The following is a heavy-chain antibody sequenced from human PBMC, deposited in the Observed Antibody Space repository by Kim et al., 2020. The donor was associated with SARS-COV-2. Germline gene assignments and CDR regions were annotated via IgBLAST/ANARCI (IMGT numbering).Heavy chain of an antibody. CDR1: GGSVSSGSYY. CDR2: IYYSGST. J-gene: IGHJ3*02. V-gene: IGHV4-61*01. CDR3: ARVSAVAVYGVRAFDI. D-gene: IGHD6-19*01. Sequence: SETLSLTCTVSGGSVSSGSYYWSWIRQPPGKGLEWIGYIYYSGSTNYNPSLKSRVTISVDTSKNQFSLKLSSVTAADTAVYYCARVSAVAVYGVRAFDIWGQGQWSPSLQ.